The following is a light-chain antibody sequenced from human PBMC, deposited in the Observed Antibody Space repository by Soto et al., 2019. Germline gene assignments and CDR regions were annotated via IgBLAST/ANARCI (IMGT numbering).Light chain of an antibody. CDR2: EVS. Sequence: QSALTQPPSASGSPGQSVTISCIGTSSDVGGYNYVSWYQQHPGKAPKLMIYEVSKRPSGVPDRFSGSKSGNTASLSVSRLQAEDEADYYCSSYAASNNFGVFGGGTKLTVL. CDR1: SSDVGGYNY. CDR3: SSYAASNNFGV. V-gene: IGLV2-8*01. J-gene: IGLJ2*01.